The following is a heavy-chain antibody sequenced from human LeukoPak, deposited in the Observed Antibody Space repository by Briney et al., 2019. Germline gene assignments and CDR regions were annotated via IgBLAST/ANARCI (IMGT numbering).Heavy chain of an antibody. J-gene: IGHJ6*02. Sequence: ASVKDSCKASGYTFTGYYMHWVRQAPGQGLEWMGWINPNSGGTNYAQKFQGRVTMTRDTSISTAYMELSRLRSDDTAVYYCARANERSSSWYDFFYYYYGMDVWGQGTTVTVSS. V-gene: IGHV1-2*02. CDR1: GYTFTGYY. CDR2: INPNSGGT. CDR3: ARANERSSSWYDFFYYYYGMDV. D-gene: IGHD6-13*01.